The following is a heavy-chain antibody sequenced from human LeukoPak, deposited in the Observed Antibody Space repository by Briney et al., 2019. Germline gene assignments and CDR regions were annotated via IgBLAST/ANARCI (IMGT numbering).Heavy chain of an antibody. J-gene: IGHJ4*02. V-gene: IGHV3-21*01. D-gene: IGHD1-1*01. CDR1: GGSFSGYY. CDR2: ISGSSRYI. CDR3: VRDIQGTGSPLDY. Sequence: ETLSLTCAVYGGSFSGYYWSWIRQPPGKGLEWVSSISGSSRYIYYAESMKGRFAISRDNAKKLLYLQMNSLRAEDTAVYFCVRDIQGTGSPLDYWGQGTLVTVSS.